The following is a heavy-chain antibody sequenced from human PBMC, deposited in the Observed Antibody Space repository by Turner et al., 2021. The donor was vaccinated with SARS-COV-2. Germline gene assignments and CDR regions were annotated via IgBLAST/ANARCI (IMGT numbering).Heavy chain of an antibody. CDR1: GGSISSSSYY. Sequence: QLQLQESGPGLVKPSETLSLTCTVSGGSISSSSYYWGWIRQPPGKGLEWIGSMYDSVSTYYNPSLKSRVTISVDTSKNQFSLKLSSVTAADTAVYYCARRSSRLGNWYFDLWGRGTLVTVSS. V-gene: IGHV4-39*01. D-gene: IGHD2-15*01. CDR3: ARRSSRLGNWYFDL. J-gene: IGHJ2*01. CDR2: MYDSVST.